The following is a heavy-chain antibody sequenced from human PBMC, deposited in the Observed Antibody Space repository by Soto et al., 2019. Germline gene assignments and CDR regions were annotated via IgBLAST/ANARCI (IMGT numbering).Heavy chain of an antibody. D-gene: IGHD3-22*01. Sequence: SWRLSYTASAIMLRSVRKIWLRQAPGRGLEWVANISDSGNNTLYADSVKGRFTVSRDTAKNSLYLQISGLRDDDRAVYYCAGYCYDSSGYDGMDVWGRWT. J-gene: IGHJ6*02. V-gene: IGHV3-48*02. CDR3: AGYCYDSSGYDGMDV. CDR1: AIMLRSVR. CDR2: ISDSGNNT.